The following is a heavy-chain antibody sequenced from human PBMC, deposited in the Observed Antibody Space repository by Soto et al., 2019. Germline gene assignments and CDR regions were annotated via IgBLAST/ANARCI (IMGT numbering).Heavy chain of an antibody. J-gene: IGHJ4*02. D-gene: IGHD3-16*02. V-gene: IGHV4-34*01. Sequence: PSETLSLTCAVYGLSFSGYYWSWIRQPPGKGLEWIGEINHSGSTNYNPSLKSRVTISVDTSKNQFSLKLSSVTAADTAVYYCARERHDYVWGSYRYYHYWGQGTLVTVSS. CDR2: INHSGST. CDR3: ARERHDYVWGSYRYYHY. CDR1: GLSFSGYY.